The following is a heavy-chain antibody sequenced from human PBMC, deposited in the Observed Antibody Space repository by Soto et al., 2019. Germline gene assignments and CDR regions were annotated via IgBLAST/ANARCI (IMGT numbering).Heavy chain of an antibody. CDR1: GGTFSSYA. CDR3: AARDGYNSDYYYGMAV. V-gene: IGHV1-69*01. D-gene: IGHD5-12*01. Sequence: QVQLVQSGAEVKKPGSSVKVSCKASGGTFSSYAISWVRQAPGQGLEWMGGIIPIFGTANYAQKFQGRVTITAYESTSTAYMELSSLRSEDTAVYYCAARDGYNSDYYYGMAVWGQGTTVTVSS. CDR2: IIPIFGTA. J-gene: IGHJ6*02.